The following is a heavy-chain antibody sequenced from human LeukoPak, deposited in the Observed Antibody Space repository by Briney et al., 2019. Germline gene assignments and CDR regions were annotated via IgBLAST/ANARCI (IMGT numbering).Heavy chain of an antibody. CDR1: GFTFSGYA. CDR3: AKDRLHGDPNHY. J-gene: IGHJ4*02. V-gene: IGHV3-23*01. CDR2: ISGSSGST. D-gene: IGHD4-17*01. Sequence: PGGSLRLSCAASGFTFSGYAMSWVRQAPGKGLEWVSAISGSSGSTYYADSVKGRFTISRDNSKNTLCLQMNSLRAEDTAVYYCAKDRLHGDPNHYWGQGTLVTVSS.